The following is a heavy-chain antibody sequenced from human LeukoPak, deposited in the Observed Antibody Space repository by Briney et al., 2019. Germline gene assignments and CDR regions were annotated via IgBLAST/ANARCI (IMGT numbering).Heavy chain of an antibody. J-gene: IGHJ5*02. Sequence: GGSLRLSCAASGFTFSNAWMSWVRQAPEKGLEWVGRIKSKTDGGTTDYAAPVKGRFTISRDDSKNTLYLQMNSLKTEDTAVYYCTTGSSWQTRDWFDPWGQGTLVTVSS. CDR1: GFTFSNAW. CDR3: TTGSSWQTRDWFDP. CDR2: IKSKTDGGTT. V-gene: IGHV3-15*01. D-gene: IGHD3-16*02.